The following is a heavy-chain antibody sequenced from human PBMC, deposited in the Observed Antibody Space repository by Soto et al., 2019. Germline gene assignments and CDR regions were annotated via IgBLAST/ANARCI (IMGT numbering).Heavy chain of an antibody. CDR2: ISYDGGKE. CDR1: GFIFSNYA. V-gene: IGHV3-30*18. D-gene: IGHD3-10*01. CDR3: AKDSKVRPPWIGEDWFDS. J-gene: IGHJ5*01. Sequence: QVQLVESGGGVVQPGRSLRLSCAASGFIFSNYAMHWVRQAPGKGLEWVAVISYDGGKEYYAESVKGRFTVSRDTSNNTVYLQVDSLRPEDTAMYFCAKDSKVRPPWIGEDWFDSWGQGTRVIVTS.